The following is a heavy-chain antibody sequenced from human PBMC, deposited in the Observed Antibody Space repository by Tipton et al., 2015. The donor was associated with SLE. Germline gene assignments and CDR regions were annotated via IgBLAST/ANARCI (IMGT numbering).Heavy chain of an antibody. J-gene: IGHJ6*02. CDR2: ISGSGGST. Sequence: SLRLSCAASGFTFSSYAMSWVRQAPGKGLEWVSAISGSGGSTYYADSVKGRFTISRDNSKNTLYLQMNSLRAEDTAVYYCARDPGGDYPLYGMDVWGQGTTVTVSS. CDR1: GFTFSSYA. D-gene: IGHD3-16*01. CDR3: ARDPGGDYPLYGMDV. V-gene: IGHV3-23*01.